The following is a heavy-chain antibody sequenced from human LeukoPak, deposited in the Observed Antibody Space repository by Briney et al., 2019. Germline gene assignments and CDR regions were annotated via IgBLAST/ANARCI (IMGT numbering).Heavy chain of an antibody. J-gene: IGHJ3*02. CDR2: ISSSSSYI. V-gene: IGHV3-21*04. Sequence: GGSLRLSCAASGFTFSSYSMNWVRQAPGKGLEWVSSISSSSSYIYYADSVKGRFTISRDNAKNSLYLQMNSLRAEDTAVYYCARNPYGGNSDAFDIWGQGTMVTVSS. CDR3: ARNPYGGNSDAFDI. D-gene: IGHD4-23*01. CDR1: GFTFSSYS.